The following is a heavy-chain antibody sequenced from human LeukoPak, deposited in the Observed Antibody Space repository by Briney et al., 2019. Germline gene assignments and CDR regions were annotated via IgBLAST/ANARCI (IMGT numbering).Heavy chain of an antibody. CDR2: IKPDGSAE. D-gene: IGHD6-6*01. Sequence: GGSLRLSCATSGFTFSSNWMSWVRHVPGRGLDWVANIKPDGSAEYYAASVKGRFTISRDNAKNSLYLQMNSLRAEDTAVYYCARGSTFSSSPLGYWGQGTLVTVSS. CDR1: GFTFSSNW. V-gene: IGHV3-7*01. J-gene: IGHJ4*02. CDR3: ARGSTFSSSPLGY.